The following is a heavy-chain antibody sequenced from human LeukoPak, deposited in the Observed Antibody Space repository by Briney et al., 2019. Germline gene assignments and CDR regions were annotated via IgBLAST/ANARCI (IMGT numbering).Heavy chain of an antibody. CDR2: IYHSGST. Sequence: SETLSLTCAVSGYSISSDNYWVWIRQPPGQGLEWTGGIYHSGSTYCNPSLKRRVTMSVDTSKNQFSLKLSSVTAADTAVYYCARAPRDSSSSNYMRRFDYWGQGTLVTVSS. CDR1: GYSISSDNY. CDR3: ARAPRDSSSSNYMRRFDY. D-gene: IGHD3-22*01. V-gene: IGHV4-38-2*01. J-gene: IGHJ4*02.